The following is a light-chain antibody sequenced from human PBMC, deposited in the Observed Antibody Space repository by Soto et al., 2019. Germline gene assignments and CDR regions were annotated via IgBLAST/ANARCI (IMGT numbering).Light chain of an antibody. CDR3: QQSYSTPLT. V-gene: IGKV1-39*01. J-gene: IGKJ4*01. CDR1: QSISSY. CDR2: AAS. Sequence: DIQMAQSPSSLSASVEDRVTITCRASQSISSYLNWYQQKPGKAPKLLIYAASILQIGVPSRFSGSGSGTDFTLTISSLQPEDFATYYCQQSYSTPLTFGGGTKVDIK.